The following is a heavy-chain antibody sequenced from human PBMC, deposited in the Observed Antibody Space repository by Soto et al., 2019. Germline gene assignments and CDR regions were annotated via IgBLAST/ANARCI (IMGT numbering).Heavy chain of an antibody. D-gene: IGHD3-10*01. Sequence: ETLSLTCTVSGGSISSSSYYWGWIRQPPGKGLEWIGSIYYSGSTYYNPSLKSRVTISVDTSKNQFSRKLSSVTAADTAVYYCARVLLWFGETIHYYYYMDVWGKGTTVTVSS. CDR2: IYYSGST. J-gene: IGHJ6*03. CDR3: ARVLLWFGETIHYYYYMDV. V-gene: IGHV4-39*01. CDR1: GGSISSSSYY.